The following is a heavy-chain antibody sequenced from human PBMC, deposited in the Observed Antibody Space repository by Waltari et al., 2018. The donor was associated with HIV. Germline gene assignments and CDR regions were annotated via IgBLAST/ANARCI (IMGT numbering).Heavy chain of an antibody. CDR1: GFSVSTTY. CDR2: IYGNGKT. D-gene: IGHD3-9*01. V-gene: IGHV3-53*01. J-gene: IGHJ4*02. Sequence: EVQLVQSGGDLIQPGGSLRLSCAASGFSVSTTYMTWVRQAPGKGLGGVSIIYGNGKTYYADSVRGRFTISRDNSNNTLYLQMNSLKVEDTAFYYCARGYFKGLDCWGQGALVSVSS. CDR3: ARGYFKGLDC.